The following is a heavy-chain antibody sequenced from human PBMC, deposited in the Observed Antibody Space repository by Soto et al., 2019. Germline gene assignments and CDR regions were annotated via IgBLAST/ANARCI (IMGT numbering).Heavy chain of an antibody. Sequence: GGSLRLSCAASGFTFSSYSMNWVRQAPGKGLEWVSSISSSSSYIYYADSVKGRFTISRDNAKNSLYLQMNSLRAEDTAVYYCARGYCSSTSCYLYPNYYYYGMDVWGQGTTVTGSS. CDR2: ISSSSSYI. V-gene: IGHV3-21*01. D-gene: IGHD2-2*01. J-gene: IGHJ6*02. CDR1: GFTFSSYS. CDR3: ARGYCSSTSCYLYPNYYYYGMDV.